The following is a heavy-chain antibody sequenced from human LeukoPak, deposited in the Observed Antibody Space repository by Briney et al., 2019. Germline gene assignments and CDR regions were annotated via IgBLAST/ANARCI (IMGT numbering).Heavy chain of an antibody. CDR3: ATSRTFDY. Sequence: GGSLRLSCAASGFTFNSYWMNWVRQAPGKGLEWVANIKQDGSEKYYVDSVKGRFTISRDNAENSLYLQMNSLRAEDTAVYYCATSRTFDYWGQGTLVTVSS. V-gene: IGHV3-7*01. J-gene: IGHJ4*02. CDR2: IKQDGSEK. CDR1: GFTFNSYW. D-gene: IGHD1-7*01.